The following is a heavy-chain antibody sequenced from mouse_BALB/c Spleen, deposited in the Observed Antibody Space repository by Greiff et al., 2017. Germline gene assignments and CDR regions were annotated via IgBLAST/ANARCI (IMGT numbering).Heavy chain of an antibody. CDR2: IRNKANGYTT. Sequence: DVQLVESGGGLVQPGGSLRLSCATSGFTFTDYYMSWVRQPPGKALEWLGFIRNKANGYTTEYSASVKGRFTISRDNSQSILYLQMSTLRAEDSATYYCARDGGYGFADWGQGTLVTVSA. D-gene: IGHD3-1*01. J-gene: IGHJ3*01. CDR1: GFTFTDYY. CDR3: ARDGGYGFAD. V-gene: IGHV7-3*02.